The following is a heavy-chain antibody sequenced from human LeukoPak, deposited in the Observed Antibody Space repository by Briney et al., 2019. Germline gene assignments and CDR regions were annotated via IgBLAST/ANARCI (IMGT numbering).Heavy chain of an antibody. V-gene: IGHV1-69*04. J-gene: IGHJ4*02. Sequence: SVKVSCKASGGTFSSYAISWVRQAPGQGLEWMGRIIPILGIANYAQKFQGRVTITADKSTSTAYMELSSLRDEDTAVYYCARGTGSDSWYIDYWGQGTLVSVSS. CDR1: GGTFSSYA. CDR3: ARGTGSDSWYIDY. D-gene: IGHD6-13*01. CDR2: IIPILGIA.